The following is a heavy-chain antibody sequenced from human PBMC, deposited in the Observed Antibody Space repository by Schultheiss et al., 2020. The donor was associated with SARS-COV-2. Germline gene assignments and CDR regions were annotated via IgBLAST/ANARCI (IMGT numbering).Heavy chain of an antibody. D-gene: IGHD6-13*01. J-gene: IGHJ4*02. V-gene: IGHV4-61*08. CDR3: AKDGCGSSSCEIDY. Sequence: SQTLSLTCTVSGGSISNGAYYWSWIRQPPGKGLEWIGYIYYSGSTNYSPSLKSRVTISVDTSKNQFSLKLSSVTAADTAVYYCAKDGCGSSSCEIDYWGQGTLVTVSS. CDR2: IYYSGST. CDR1: GGSISNGAYY.